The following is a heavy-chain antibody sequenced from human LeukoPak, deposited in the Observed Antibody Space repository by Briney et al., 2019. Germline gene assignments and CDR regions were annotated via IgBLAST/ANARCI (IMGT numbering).Heavy chain of an antibody. D-gene: IGHD3-16*01. CDR2: IHHSGST. V-gene: IGHV4-38-2*02. CDR1: GDSISSGYY. CDR3: ARVWFGDFDY. Sequence: PSETLSLTCTVSGDSISSGYYWGWIRQPPGKGLEWIANIHHSGSTYYNASLKSRVTISVDTSKNQFSLKLSSVTAADTAVYYCARVWFGDFDYWGQGTLVTVSS. J-gene: IGHJ4*02.